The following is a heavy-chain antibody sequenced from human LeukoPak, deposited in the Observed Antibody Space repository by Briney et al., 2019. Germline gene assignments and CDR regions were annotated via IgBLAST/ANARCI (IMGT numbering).Heavy chain of an antibody. D-gene: IGHD2-2*01. CDR3: AREGCSSASCPRGDAFDI. V-gene: IGHV3-33*01. CDR1: GFTFSSFV. CDR2: IWSDESEK. Sequence: GKPLRLSCAASGFTFSSFVMHWVRQAPGKGLEWVAVIWSDESEKDFADSVKGRFTISRDNSENTLYLQMNSLRVEDTAVYYCAREGCSSASCPRGDAFDIWGQGTLVTVSS. J-gene: IGHJ3*02.